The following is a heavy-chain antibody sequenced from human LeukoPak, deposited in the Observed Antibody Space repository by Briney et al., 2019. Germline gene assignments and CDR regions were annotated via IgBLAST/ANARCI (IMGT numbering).Heavy chain of an antibody. Sequence: ASVKVSCKASGGTFNNYAINWVRQAPGQGLEWMGWMNPNSGNTGYAQKFQGRVTMTRNTSISTAYMELSSLRSEDTAVYYCARISGYCSGGSCYGGYDYWGQGTLVTVSS. D-gene: IGHD2-15*01. J-gene: IGHJ4*02. V-gene: IGHV1-8*02. CDR3: ARISGYCSGGSCYGGYDY. CDR1: GGTFNNYA. CDR2: MNPNSGNT.